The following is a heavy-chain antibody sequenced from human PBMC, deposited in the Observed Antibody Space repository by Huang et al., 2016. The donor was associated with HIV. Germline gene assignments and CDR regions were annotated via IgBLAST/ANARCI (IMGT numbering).Heavy chain of an antibody. CDR3: ARARGYYDSSVSYYFDY. V-gene: IGHV1-69*13. Sequence: QVQLVQSGAEVKKPGSSVKVSCKASGGTFSSYAISWVRQAPGQGLGCMVGIIPIFGTANYAQKFQGRVTITADESTSTAYMELSSLRSEDTAVYYCARARGYYDSSVSYYFDYWGQGTLVTVSS. CDR1: GGTFSSYA. CDR2: IIPIFGTA. D-gene: IGHD3-22*01. J-gene: IGHJ4*02.